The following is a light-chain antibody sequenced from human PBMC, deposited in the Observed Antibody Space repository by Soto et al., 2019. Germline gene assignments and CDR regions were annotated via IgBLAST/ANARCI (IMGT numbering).Light chain of an antibody. J-gene: IGKJ4*01. CDR2: GAS. CDR3: QQYNSWPPNLP. CDR1: QSVSTN. Sequence: EIVMTQYPATLAVSPGERATLSCRARQSVSTNLAWYQQKPGQAPRRLVYGASARATGIPVRFSGRGSGTEFTLTISSLLSEDFAVYYCQQYNSWPPNLPFGGGTKVEIK. V-gene: IGKV3-15*01.